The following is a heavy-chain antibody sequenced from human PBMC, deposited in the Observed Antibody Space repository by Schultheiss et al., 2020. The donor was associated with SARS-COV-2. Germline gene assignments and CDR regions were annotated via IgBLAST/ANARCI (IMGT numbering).Heavy chain of an antibody. CDR3: ASHGPGFDY. CDR1: GGSFSDYY. CDR2: IYYSGST. V-gene: IGHV4-34*01. D-gene: IGHD1-14*01. Sequence: SETLSLTCAVYGGSFSDYYWSWIRQPPENGLEWIGSIYYSGSTYYNPSLKSRVTISVDTSKNQFSLKLSSVTAADTAVYYCASHGPGFDYWGQGTLVTVSS. J-gene: IGHJ4*02.